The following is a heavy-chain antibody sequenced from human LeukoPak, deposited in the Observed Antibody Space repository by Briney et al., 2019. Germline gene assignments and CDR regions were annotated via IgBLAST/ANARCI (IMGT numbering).Heavy chain of an antibody. CDR1: GFTFSNAW. CDR2: IKSKTDGGTT. V-gene: IGHV3-15*01. CDR3: TTQLWFGELLSTKFDY. Sequence: GGSLRLSCAASGFTFSNAWMSWVRQAPGKGLEWVGRIKSKTDGGTTDYAAPVKGRFTISRDDSKNTLYLQMNSLKTEDTAVYYCTTQLWFGELLSTKFDYWGQGTLVTVSS. J-gene: IGHJ4*02. D-gene: IGHD3-10*01.